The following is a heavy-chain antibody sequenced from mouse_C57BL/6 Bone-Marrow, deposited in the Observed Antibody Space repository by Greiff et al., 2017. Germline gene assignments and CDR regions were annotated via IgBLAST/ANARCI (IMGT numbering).Heavy chain of an antibody. J-gene: IGHJ3*01. CDR1: GYTFTSYW. CDR3: ASGGAPSWFAY. D-gene: IGHD3-1*01. CDR2: IDPSDSYT. Sequence: QVQLQQPGAELVRPGTSVKLSCTASGYTFTSYWMHWVKQRPGQGLEWLGVIDPSDSYTNYNHKFKGTATLTVDTSSSTADMQLSSLTSEDSAVYYCASGGAPSWFAYWGRGSLVTVAA. V-gene: IGHV1-59*01.